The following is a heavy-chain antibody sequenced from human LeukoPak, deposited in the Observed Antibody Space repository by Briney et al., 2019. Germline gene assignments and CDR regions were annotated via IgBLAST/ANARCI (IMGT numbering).Heavy chain of an antibody. CDR1: GGSISSYY. V-gene: IGHV4-59*01. CDR3: ARHPGYYYYYMDV. CDR2: IYYSGRT. D-gene: IGHD3-10*01. J-gene: IGHJ6*03. Sequence: SETLSLTCSVSGGSISSYYWSWIRQPPGRGLEWIGYIYYSGRTSYNPSLKSRVTISVDTSKNQFSLRLSSVTAADTAVYYCARHPGYYYYYMDVWGKGTTVTISS.